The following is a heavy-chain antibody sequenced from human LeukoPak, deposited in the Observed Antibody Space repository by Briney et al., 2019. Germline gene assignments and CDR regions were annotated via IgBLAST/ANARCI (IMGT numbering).Heavy chain of an antibody. CDR3: ARTTEGYCSSASCFGFSYSYYMDV. CDR2: IDYSGST. V-gene: IGHV4-59*01. D-gene: IGHD2-2*01. Sequence: PSETLSLTCTVSGGSISSYYWSWIRQPPGKGLEWIGYIDYSGSTNYNPSLKSRVTISVDTSKNQFSLKLSSVIAADTAVYYCARTTEGYCSSASCFGFSYSYYMDVWGKGTTVTISS. CDR1: GGSISSYY. J-gene: IGHJ6*03.